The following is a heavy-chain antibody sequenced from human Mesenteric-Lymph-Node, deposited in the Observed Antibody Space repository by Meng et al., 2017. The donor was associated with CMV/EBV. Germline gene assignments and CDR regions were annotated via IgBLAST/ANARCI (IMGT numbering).Heavy chain of an antibody. V-gene: IGHV3-23*03. Sequence: LSLTCAASGFTFSSYAMSWVRQAPGKGLEWVSVIYRGGSSTYYADSVKGRFTISRDNSKNTLYLQMNSLRAEDTAVYYCAKGSRPAGTSDYWGQGTLVTVSS. CDR3: AKGSRPAGTSDY. J-gene: IGHJ4*02. CDR1: GFTFSSYA. CDR2: IYRGGSST. D-gene: IGHD6-19*01.